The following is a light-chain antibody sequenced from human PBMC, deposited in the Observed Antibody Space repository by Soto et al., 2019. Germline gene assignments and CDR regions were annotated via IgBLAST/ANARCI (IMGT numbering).Light chain of an antibody. V-gene: IGKV1-27*01. CDR2: GAS. CDR3: QMCDSAHALT. J-gene: IGKJ4*01. Sequence: DIQMTQSPSSLSASVGDRVTITCRASQDIRKYLAWYQQKTGRVPQVLIYGASTLQSGVPSRFSGRGSGTDFTLTISDLQPEDAATYDWQMCDSAHALTFGGGTKDEIK. CDR1: QDIRKY.